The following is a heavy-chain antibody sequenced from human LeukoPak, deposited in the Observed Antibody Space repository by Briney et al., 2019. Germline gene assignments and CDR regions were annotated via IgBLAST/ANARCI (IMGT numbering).Heavy chain of an antibody. CDR2: MNPNSGNT. V-gene: IGHV1-8*01. CDR3: AKTPYYDILTGYSAYYFDY. CDR1: GYTFTSYD. D-gene: IGHD3-9*01. J-gene: IGHJ4*02. Sequence: ASVKVSCKASGYTFTSYDINWVRQATGQGLEWMGWMNPNSGNTGYAQKFQGRVTMTRNTSIRTAYMELSSLRAEDTAVYYCAKTPYYDILTGYSAYYFDYWGQGTLVTVSS.